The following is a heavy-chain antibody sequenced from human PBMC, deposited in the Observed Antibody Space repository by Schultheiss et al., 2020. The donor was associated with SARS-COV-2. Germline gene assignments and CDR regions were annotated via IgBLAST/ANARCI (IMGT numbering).Heavy chain of an antibody. J-gene: IGHJ6*02. Sequence: GGSLRLSCAASGFTFSSYWMSWVRQAPGKGLEWVANIKQDGSEKYYVDSVKGRFTISRDNAKNSLYLQMNSLRAEDTAVYYCAKDGAYSISTHYGMDVWGQGTTVTVSS. CDR2: IKQDGSEK. V-gene: IGHV3-7*01. CDR3: AKDGAYSISTHYGMDV. CDR1: GFTFSSYW. D-gene: IGHD6-6*01.